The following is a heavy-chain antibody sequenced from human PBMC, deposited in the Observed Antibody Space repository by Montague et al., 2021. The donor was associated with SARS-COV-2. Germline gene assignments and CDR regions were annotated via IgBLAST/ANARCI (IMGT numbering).Heavy chain of an antibody. CDR3: ARDGGIAAAGIFDL. V-gene: IGHV3-11*01. D-gene: IGHD6-13*01. CDR2: ISDTGTPI. CDR1: GFTFSDYY. J-gene: IGHJ5*02. Sequence: SLRPSCAASGFTFSDYYLAWIRQAPGKGLEWVSYISDTGTPISYADSVKGRFPISRDKGNNSLYLQLNSLRAEDTAVYYCARDGGIAAAGIFDLWGQGTLVTVSS.